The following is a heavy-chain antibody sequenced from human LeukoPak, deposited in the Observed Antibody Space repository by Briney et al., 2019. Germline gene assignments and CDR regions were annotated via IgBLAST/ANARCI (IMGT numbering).Heavy chain of an antibody. CDR1: GYTITGYY. J-gene: IGHJ4*02. CDR3: ASGDYYYDSSGAGAIFQDY. Sequence: ASVKVSCNASGYTITGYYMHCVRQAPGQGLEWMGWINPNSGGTNYAQKFQGRVTMARDTSIRTAYMELSRLRSDDTAVYYCASGDYYYDSSGAGAIFQDYWGQGTLVTVSS. CDR2: INPNSGGT. D-gene: IGHD3-22*01. V-gene: IGHV1-2*02.